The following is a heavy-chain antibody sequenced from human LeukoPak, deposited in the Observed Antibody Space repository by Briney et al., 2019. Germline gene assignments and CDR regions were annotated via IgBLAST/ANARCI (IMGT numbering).Heavy chain of an antibody. D-gene: IGHD5-18*01. J-gene: IGHJ4*02. CDR2: IIPILGIA. Sequence: SVTVSCKASGGTFSSYTISWVRQAPGQGLEWMGRIIPILGIANYAQKFQGRVTITADKSTSTAYMELSSLRSEHTAVYYCARSAVDTAMRADFDYWGQGTLVTVSS. CDR3: ARSAVDTAMRADFDY. V-gene: IGHV1-69*02. CDR1: GGTFSSYT.